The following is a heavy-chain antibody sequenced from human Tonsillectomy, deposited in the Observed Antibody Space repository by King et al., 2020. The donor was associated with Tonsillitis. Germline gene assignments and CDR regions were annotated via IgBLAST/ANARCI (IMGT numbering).Heavy chain of an antibody. D-gene: IGHD3-22*01. V-gene: IGHV3-23*04. Sequence: VQLVESGGGLVQPGGSLRLSCAASGFTFSTYAMSWVRQAPGKGLEWVSDISGGGGSTYYADSVKGRFTISRDNSKNTLFLQMNSLRGEDTAVYYCAKGGGRDNSGYYYDYWGQGTLVTVSS. CDR3: AKGGGRDNSGYYYDY. J-gene: IGHJ4*02. CDR1: GFTFSTYA. CDR2: ISGGGGST.